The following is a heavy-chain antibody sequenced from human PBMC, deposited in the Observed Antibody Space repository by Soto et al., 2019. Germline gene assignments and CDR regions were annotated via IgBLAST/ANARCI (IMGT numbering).Heavy chain of an antibody. CDR1: GGTFSSYT. Sequence: QVQLVQSGAEVKKPGSSVKVSCTASGGTFSSYTISWVRQAPGQGLEWMGRIIPILGIANYAQKFQGRVTITADKSTSTAYMELSSLRSEDTAVYYCARGLRPYYDILTGYRLDYWGQGTLVTVSS. J-gene: IGHJ4*02. D-gene: IGHD3-9*01. CDR2: IIPILGIA. V-gene: IGHV1-69*02. CDR3: ARGLRPYYDILTGYRLDY.